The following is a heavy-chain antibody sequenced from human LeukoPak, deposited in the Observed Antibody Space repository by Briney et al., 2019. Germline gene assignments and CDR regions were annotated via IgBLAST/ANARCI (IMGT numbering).Heavy chain of an antibody. V-gene: IGHV3-23*01. CDR3: AKDLQRYSSSWYLLDY. D-gene: IGHD6-13*01. Sequence: GGSLRLSCAASGFIFSNYAVSWVRQAPGKGPEWVSSISASGGNTDYADSVKGRFTISRDNSKNTLYLQMNSLRAEDTAVYYCAKDLQRYSSSWYLLDYWGQGTLVTVSS. J-gene: IGHJ4*02. CDR2: ISASGGNT. CDR1: GFIFSNYA.